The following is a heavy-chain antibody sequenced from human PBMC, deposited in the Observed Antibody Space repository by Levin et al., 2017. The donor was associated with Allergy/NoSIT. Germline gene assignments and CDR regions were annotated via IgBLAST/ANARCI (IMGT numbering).Heavy chain of an antibody. J-gene: IGHJ6*04. CDR2: ISGSGGSI. CDR1: GFTFGSYA. CDR3: AKGSGAYGSGSAVDG. D-gene: IGHD3-10*01. V-gene: IGHV3-23*01. Sequence: SCAGSGFTFGSYAMSWVRQTPGKGLEWVSSISGSGGSIHFADSVKGRFSISRDNSKSTVFLQMRSLRVDDTAVYYCAKGSGAYGSGSAVDGWGEGTTVTVSS.